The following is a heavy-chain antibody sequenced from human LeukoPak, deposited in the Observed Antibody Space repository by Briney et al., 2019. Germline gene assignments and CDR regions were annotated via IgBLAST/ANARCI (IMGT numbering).Heavy chain of an antibody. D-gene: IGHD3-22*01. Sequence: GGSLRLSCVVSGFTFSDYHMNWVRQAPGKGLEWVSSISTSNSYIYYADSLTGRFTIPRDNAKNSLYLQMNSLRAEDTAVYYCARFITGPYYFDYWGQGTLVTVSS. CDR1: GFTFSDYH. V-gene: IGHV3-21*01. CDR2: ISTSNSYI. J-gene: IGHJ4*02. CDR3: ARFITGPYYFDY.